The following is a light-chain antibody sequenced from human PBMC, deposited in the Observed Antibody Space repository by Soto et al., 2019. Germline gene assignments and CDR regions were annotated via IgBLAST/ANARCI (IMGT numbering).Light chain of an antibody. CDR2: EVS. J-gene: IGLJ2*01. CDR1: SSDVGGYNY. V-gene: IGLV2-8*01. Sequence: QSALTQPPSASGSPGQSVTISCTGTSSDVGGYNYVSWYQQHPGKAPKLMISEVSKRPSGVPDRFSGSKSGNTASLTVSGXXXXXXXXXYCSSFAGNNNLVFGGGTQLTVL. CDR3: SSFAGNNNLV.